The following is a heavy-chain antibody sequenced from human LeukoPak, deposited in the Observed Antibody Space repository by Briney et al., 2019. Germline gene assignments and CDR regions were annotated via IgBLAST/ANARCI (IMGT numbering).Heavy chain of an antibody. CDR2: MNPNSGNT. D-gene: IGHD2-15*01. Sequence: ASVKVSCKASGYTFTSYEINWVRQATGQGLEWMGWMNPNSGNTGYAQKFQGRVTMTRNTSISTAYMELSSLRSEDTAVYYCALYCSGGSCYNGGPWGQGTLVTVSS. CDR3: ALYCSGGSCYNGGP. CDR1: GYTFTSYE. J-gene: IGHJ5*02. V-gene: IGHV1-8*01.